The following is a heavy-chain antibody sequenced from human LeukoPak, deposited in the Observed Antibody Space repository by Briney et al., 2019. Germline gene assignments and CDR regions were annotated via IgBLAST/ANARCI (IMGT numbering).Heavy chain of an antibody. D-gene: IGHD6-13*01. J-gene: IGHJ3*02. CDR3: ARPNTAYSSSWDGLAFDI. CDR2: IYPGDSDT. Sequence: GESLKISCKGSGYSFTSCWIGWVRQMPGKGLEWMGIIYPGDSDTRYSPSFQGQVTISADKSISTAYLQWSSLKASDTAMYYCARPNTAYSSSWDGLAFDIWGQGTMVTVSS. CDR1: GYSFTSCW. V-gene: IGHV5-51*01.